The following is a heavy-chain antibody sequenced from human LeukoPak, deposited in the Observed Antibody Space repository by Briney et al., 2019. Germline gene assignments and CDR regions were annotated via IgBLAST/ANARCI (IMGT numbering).Heavy chain of an antibody. D-gene: IGHD3-22*01. CDR2: INPNSGGT. V-gene: IGHV1-2*02. CDR1: GYTFTGYY. Sequence: GASVKVSCKASGYTFTGYYMHWVRQAPGQRLEWMGWINPNSGGTNYAQKFQGRVTMTRDTSISTAYMELSRLRSDDTAVYYCARVAVPYYYDSSGYLTYFDYWGQGTLVTVSS. CDR3: ARVAVPYYYDSSGYLTYFDY. J-gene: IGHJ4*02.